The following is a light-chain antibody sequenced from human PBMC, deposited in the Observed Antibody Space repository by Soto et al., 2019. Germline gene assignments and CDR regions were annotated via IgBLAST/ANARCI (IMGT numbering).Light chain of an antibody. Sequence: EIVMTLSPATLSVSPGERATLSCRASQSIRSNLAWYQQKPGLPPRLLIYDASPRAIGIPARFSGSGTGTEFTLTISSLQSEDFAVYYCQQYNNWWTFGQGTKV. CDR3: QQYNNWWT. V-gene: IGKV3-15*01. J-gene: IGKJ1*01. CDR2: DAS. CDR1: QSIRSN.